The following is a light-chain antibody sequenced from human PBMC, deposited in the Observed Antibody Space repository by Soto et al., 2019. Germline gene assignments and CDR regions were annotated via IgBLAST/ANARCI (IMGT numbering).Light chain of an antibody. Sequence: DIQMTQSPSTLSASVGDRVTITCRASQSISSWLAWYQQKPGKAPKLLIYKASSLESGVPSRFSGSGSGTEVTLTISSLQPDDFAIYYCQHYSSSPLTFGGGTKVEIK. CDR2: KAS. V-gene: IGKV1-5*03. CDR1: QSISSW. J-gene: IGKJ4*01. CDR3: QHYSSSPLT.